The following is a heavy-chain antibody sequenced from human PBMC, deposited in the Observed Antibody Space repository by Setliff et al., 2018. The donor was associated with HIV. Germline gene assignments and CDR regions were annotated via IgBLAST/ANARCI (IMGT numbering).Heavy chain of an antibody. Sequence: PGESLKISCEVSGYVFSDYWIAWVRQTPGKGLEWMGLVYPADSNTIYSPSFQHQVTISADKSFSTAFLQWSDVKASDSGIYFCARLGGSFGIPHFDFWGQGTPGTSPQ. V-gene: IGHV5-51*01. D-gene: IGHD3-3*02. CDR2: VYPADSNT. CDR1: GYVFSDYW. CDR3: ARLGGSFGIPHFDF. J-gene: IGHJ4*02.